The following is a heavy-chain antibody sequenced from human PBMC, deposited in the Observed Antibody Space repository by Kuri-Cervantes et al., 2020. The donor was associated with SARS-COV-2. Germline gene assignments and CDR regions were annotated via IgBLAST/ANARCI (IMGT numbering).Heavy chain of an antibody. Sequence: GESLKISCAASGFTFSGSAMHWVRQASGKGLEWVGRIKSKTDGGTTDYAAPVKGRFTISRDDSKNTLYLQMNSLKTEDTAVYYCTTTGPFDYWGQGTLVTVSS. CDR1: GFTFSGSA. D-gene: IGHD7-27*01. V-gene: IGHV3-15*01. CDR2: IKSKTDGGTT. CDR3: TTTGPFDY. J-gene: IGHJ4*02.